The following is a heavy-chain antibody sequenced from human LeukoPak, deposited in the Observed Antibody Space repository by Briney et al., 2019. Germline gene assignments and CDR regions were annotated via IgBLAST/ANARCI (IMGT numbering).Heavy chain of an antibody. V-gene: IGHV3-21*01. CDR3: ARVGRWLQLDY. J-gene: IGHJ4*02. D-gene: IGHD5-24*01. CDR2: ISSSSSYI. Sequence: GGSLRLSCAASGFTFSSYSMNWVRQAPGKGLEWVSSISSSSSYIYYADSVKGRFTISRDDAKNSLYLQMNSLRAEDTAVYYCARVGRWLQLDYWGQGTLVTVSS. CDR1: GFTFSSYS.